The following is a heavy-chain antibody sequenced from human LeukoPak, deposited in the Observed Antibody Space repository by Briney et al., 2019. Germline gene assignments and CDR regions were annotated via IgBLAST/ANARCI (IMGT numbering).Heavy chain of an antibody. V-gene: IGHV3-64*04. CDR1: GFTFSNSA. D-gene: IGHD3-22*01. CDR3: ARGYYYESSGYYVWDY. Sequence: GGSLRLSCSASGFTFSNSAMHWVRQAPGKGLEYVSAISNNGDGTYYADSVKGRFTISRDNSKNTLYLQMNSLRAEDTAVYYCARGYYYESSGYYVWDYWGQGTLVTVSS. J-gene: IGHJ4*02. CDR2: ISNNGDGT.